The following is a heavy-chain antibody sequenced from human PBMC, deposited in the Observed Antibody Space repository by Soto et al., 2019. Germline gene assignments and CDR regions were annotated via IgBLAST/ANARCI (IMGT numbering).Heavy chain of an antibody. CDR2: IWYDGSNK. D-gene: IGHD4-17*01. J-gene: IGHJ6*02. Sequence: QVQLVESGGGVVQPGRSLRLSCAASGFTFSSYGMHWVRQAPGKGLEWVAVIWYDGSNKYYADSVKGRFTISRDNSKNTLYLQMNSLRAEDTAVYYCARDVGDYGVSLVYYYGRDVWGQGTTVTVSS. CDR1: GFTFSSYG. V-gene: IGHV3-33*01. CDR3: ARDVGDYGVSLVYYYGRDV.